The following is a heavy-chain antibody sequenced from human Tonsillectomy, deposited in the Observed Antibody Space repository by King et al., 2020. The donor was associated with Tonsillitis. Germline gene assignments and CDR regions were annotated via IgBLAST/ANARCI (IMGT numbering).Heavy chain of an antibody. CDR1: GFTFSDYT. D-gene: IGHD4-17*01. CDR2: ISGSGGRT. J-gene: IGHJ4*02. CDR3: AKDMDDYGDPMCDS. V-gene: IGHV3-23*04. Sequence: VQLVESGGGLVQPGGSLRLSCAASGFTFSDYTMNWVRQAPGMGLERVSAISGSGGRTFYGDSVKDRFTISRDNSKNTLYLQMTSLRAEDTAIYYFAKDMDDYGDPMCDSWGQGTLVTVSS.